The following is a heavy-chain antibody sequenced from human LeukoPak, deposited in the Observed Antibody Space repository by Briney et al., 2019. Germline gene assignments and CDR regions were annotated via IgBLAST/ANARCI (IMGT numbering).Heavy chain of an antibody. CDR2: INHSGST. D-gene: IGHD1-26*01. V-gene: IGHV4-34*01. CDR3: ARVKRRLSGSPPPGYFDY. CDR1: GGSFSGYY. Sequence: KPSETLSLTCAVYGGSFSGYYWSWIRQPPGKGLEWIGEINHSGSTNYNPSLKSRVTISVDTSKNQFSLKLSSVAAADTAVYYCARVKRRLSGSPPPGYFDYWGQGTLVTVSS. J-gene: IGHJ4*02.